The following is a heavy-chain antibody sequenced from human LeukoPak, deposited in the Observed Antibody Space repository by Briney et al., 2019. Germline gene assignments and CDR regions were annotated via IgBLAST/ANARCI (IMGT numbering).Heavy chain of an antibody. CDR2: IYPGDSDT. V-gene: IGHV5-51*01. D-gene: IGHD3-22*01. Sequence: GESLKISCKGSGYSFTSYWIGWVRQMPGKGLEWMGIIYPGDSDTRYSPSFQGQVTISADKSISTAYLQWSSLKASDTAMYYCARLPWYYYDSSGYYFDYWGQGTLVTVSS. CDR1: GYSFTSYW. J-gene: IGHJ4*02. CDR3: ARLPWYYYDSSGYYFDY.